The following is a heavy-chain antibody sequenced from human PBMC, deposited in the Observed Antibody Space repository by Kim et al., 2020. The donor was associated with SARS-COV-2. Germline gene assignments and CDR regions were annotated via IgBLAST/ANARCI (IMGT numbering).Heavy chain of an antibody. V-gene: IGHV3-74*01. CDR3: ARDHPNYDSSGYYYYYYGMDV. J-gene: IGHJ6*02. D-gene: IGHD3-22*01. Sequence: FTISRDNAKNTLYLQMNSLRAEDTAVYYCARDHPNYDSSGYYYYYYGMDVWGQGTTVTVSS.